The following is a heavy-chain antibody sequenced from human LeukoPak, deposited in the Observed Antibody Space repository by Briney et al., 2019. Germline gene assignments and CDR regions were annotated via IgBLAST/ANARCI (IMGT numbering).Heavy chain of an antibody. CDR3: AADPFSSGSYGSNY. D-gene: IGHD3-10*01. CDR2: IVVGSGNT. CDR1: GFTFTSSA. Sequence: ASVKVSCKASGFTFTSSAVQWVRQARGQRLEWIGWIVVGSGNTNYAQKLQERVTITRDMSTSTAYMELSSLRSEDTAVYYCAADPFSSGSYGSNYWGQGTLVTVSS. V-gene: IGHV1-58*01. J-gene: IGHJ4*02.